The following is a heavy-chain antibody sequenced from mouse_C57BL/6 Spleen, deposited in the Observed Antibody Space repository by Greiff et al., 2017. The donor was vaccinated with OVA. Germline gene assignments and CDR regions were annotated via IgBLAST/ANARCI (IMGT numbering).Heavy chain of an antibody. Sequence: QVQLQQSGAELVKPGASVKISCKASGYAFSSYWMNWVKQRPGKGLEWIGQIYPGDGDTNYNGKFKGKATLTADKSSSTAYMQLSSLTSEDSAVYSCARGGDSSGPFYAMDYWGQGTSVTVSS. CDR1: GYAFSSYW. CDR3: ARGGDSSGPFYAMDY. CDR2: IYPGDGDT. D-gene: IGHD3-2*02. V-gene: IGHV1-80*01. J-gene: IGHJ4*01.